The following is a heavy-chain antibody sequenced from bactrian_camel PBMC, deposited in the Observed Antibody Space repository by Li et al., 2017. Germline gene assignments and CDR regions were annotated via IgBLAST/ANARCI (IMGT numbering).Heavy chain of an antibody. CDR1: GNTWGRYC. D-gene: IGHD5*01. CDR2: IGSDDSS. J-gene: IGHJ4*01. V-gene: IGHV3S55*01. Sequence: VQLVESGGGSVQAGGSLRLSCVVSGNTWGRYCMGWFRQAPGKEREGVAHIGSDDSSVYVDSVKGRFTISQDKANNTLYLQMSSLKPEDTAMYYCAAGPGAGWGGILYPSTYNVWGQGTQVTVS. CDR3: AAGPGAGWGGILYPSTYNV.